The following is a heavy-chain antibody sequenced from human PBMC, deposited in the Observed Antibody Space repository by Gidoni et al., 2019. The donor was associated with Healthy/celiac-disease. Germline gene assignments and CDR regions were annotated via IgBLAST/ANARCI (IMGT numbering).Heavy chain of an antibody. J-gene: IGHJ4*02. CDR1: GFTFSNAW. Sequence: EVQLVESGGGLVKPGGSLRLSCAASGFTFSNAWMSWVRQAPGKGLEWVGRIKSETDGGTTDYAAPVKGRFTISRDDSKNTLYLQMNSLKTEDTAVYYCTTDRGPDPAAFDYWGQGTLVTVSS. CDR3: TTDRGPDPAAFDY. V-gene: IGHV3-15*01. D-gene: IGHD3-16*01. CDR2: IKSETDGGTT.